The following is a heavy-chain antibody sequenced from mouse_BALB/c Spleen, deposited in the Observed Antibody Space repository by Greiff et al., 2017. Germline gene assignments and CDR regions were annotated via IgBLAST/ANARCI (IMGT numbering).Heavy chain of an antibody. CDR3: ARHAYYDGSSYVDYYAMDY. Sequence: EVKLVESGGDLVKPGGSLKLSCAASGFTFSSYGMSWVRQTPDKRLEWVATISSGGSYTYYPDSVKGRFTISRDNAKNTLYLQMSSLKSEDTAMYYCARHAYYDGSSYVDYYAMDYWGQGTSVTVSS. J-gene: IGHJ4*01. CDR1: GFTFSSYG. V-gene: IGHV5-6*01. CDR2: ISSGGSYT. D-gene: IGHD1-1*01.